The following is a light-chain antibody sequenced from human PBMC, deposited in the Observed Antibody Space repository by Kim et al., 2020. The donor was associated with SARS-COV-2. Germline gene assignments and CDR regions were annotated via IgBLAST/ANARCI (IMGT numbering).Light chain of an antibody. V-gene: IGKV3-11*01. J-gene: IGKJ2*01. CDR3: QQRSNWPPEYT. Sequence: PGERATLSCRASQSVRSYLAWYQQKPGQTPRLLIYDASNRATGIPARFSGSGSGTDFTLTISSLEPEDFAVYYCQQRSNWPPEYTFGQGTKVDI. CDR2: DAS. CDR1: QSVRSY.